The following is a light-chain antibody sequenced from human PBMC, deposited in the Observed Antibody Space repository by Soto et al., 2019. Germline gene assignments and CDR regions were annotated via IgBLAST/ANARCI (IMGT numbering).Light chain of an antibody. V-gene: IGLV2-14*03. J-gene: IGLJ2*01. Sequence: QSALTQPASVSGSPGQSITISCTGTSTDVGAYDYVSWYQQHPGKAPKLMIYEVSNRPSGVSHRFSGSKSGNTASLTISGLQAEDEADYYCSSYTSRSTLAFGGGTKVTVL. CDR1: STDVGAYDY. CDR2: EVS. CDR3: SSYTSRSTLA.